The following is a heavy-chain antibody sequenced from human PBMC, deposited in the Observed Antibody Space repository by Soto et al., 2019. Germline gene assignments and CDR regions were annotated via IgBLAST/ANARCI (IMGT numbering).Heavy chain of an antibody. CDR2: ISAYNGNT. J-gene: IGHJ6*01. V-gene: IGHV1-18*04. Sequence: QVQLVQSGAEVKKPGASVKVSCKASIYTFTNYGFSWVRQAPGQGLEWMGWISAYNGNTNYAQKLQDRVTITTDTSTNPAYLELRSLRSDDTAVYYCAVFYCSGGSCNYYGMDVWGQGTTVTVSS. CDR1: IYTFTNYG. CDR3: AVFYCSGGSCNYYGMDV. D-gene: IGHD2-15*01.